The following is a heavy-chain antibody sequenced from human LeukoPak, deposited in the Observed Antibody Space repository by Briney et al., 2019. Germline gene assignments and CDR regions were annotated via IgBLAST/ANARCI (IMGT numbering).Heavy chain of an antibody. J-gene: IGHJ4*02. CDR2: IYYSGST. Sequence: ASETLSLICTVSGGSISSYYWSWIRQPPGKGLDWIGYIYYSGSTNYNPSLKSRVTMSVDTSKNQFSLKLSSVTAADTAVYYCARRRWRYYYDSREDYWGQGTLVTVSS. V-gene: IGHV4-59*12. CDR3: ARRRWRYYYDSREDY. D-gene: IGHD3-22*01. CDR1: GGSISSYY.